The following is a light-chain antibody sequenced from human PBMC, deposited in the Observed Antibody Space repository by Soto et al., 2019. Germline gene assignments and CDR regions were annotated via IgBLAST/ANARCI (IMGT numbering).Light chain of an antibody. CDR1: SSDVGGYNL. V-gene: IGLV2-23*01. CDR3: CAYAGSGAVV. CDR2: EAT. Sequence: QSALTQPASVSGSPEQSITISCTGTSSDVGGYNLVSWYQQHPGKAPRVMIYEATKRPSGVSNRFSGSKSGNTASLTISGLQAEDEAHYYCCAYAGSGAVVFGGGTQLTVL. J-gene: IGLJ3*02.